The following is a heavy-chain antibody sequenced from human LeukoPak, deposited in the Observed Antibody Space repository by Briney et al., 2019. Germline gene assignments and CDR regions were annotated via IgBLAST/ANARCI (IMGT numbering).Heavy chain of an antibody. CDR2: IYYSGST. Sequence: SETLSLTCTVSGGSISSYYWSWIRQPPGKGLEWIGYIYYSGSTNYNPSLKSRVTISVDTSKNQFSLKLSSVTAADTAVYYCARVDTAMGYYYYYYMDVWGKGTTVTASS. V-gene: IGHV4-59*01. CDR3: ARVDTAMGYYYYYYMDV. D-gene: IGHD5-18*01. J-gene: IGHJ6*03. CDR1: GGSISSYY.